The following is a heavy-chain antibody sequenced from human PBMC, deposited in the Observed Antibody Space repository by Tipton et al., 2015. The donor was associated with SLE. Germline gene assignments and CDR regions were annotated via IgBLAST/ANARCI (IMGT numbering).Heavy chain of an antibody. V-gene: IGHV4-34*01. CDR2: VYYTGNT. D-gene: IGHD6-19*01. CDR3: ARARRRQWLDN. CDR1: GGSFSGYY. Sequence: TLSLTCAVYGGSFSGYYWSWIRQPPGKGLEWIGNVYYTGNTYSNPSLKSRVTLSIDMSKNQVSLRLTSVTAADTAVYYCARARRRQWLDNWGQGTQVTVSP. J-gene: IGHJ4*02.